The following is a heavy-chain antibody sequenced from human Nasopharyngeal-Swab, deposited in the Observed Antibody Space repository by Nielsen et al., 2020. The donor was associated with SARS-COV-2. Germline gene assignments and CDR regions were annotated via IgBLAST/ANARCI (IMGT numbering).Heavy chain of an antibody. CDR1: GGSISSGFYS. Sequence: SETLSLTCAVSGGSISSGFYSWSWIRRPPGKGLEWIGYIYHSGNTYYNPSLKSRVTISVDRSKNQFSLRLSSVTAADTAVYYCARKYCNGDCYFDYWGQGTLVTVSS. J-gene: IGHJ4*02. CDR3: ARKYCNGDCYFDY. D-gene: IGHD2-21*02. V-gene: IGHV4-30-2*01. CDR2: IYHSGNT.